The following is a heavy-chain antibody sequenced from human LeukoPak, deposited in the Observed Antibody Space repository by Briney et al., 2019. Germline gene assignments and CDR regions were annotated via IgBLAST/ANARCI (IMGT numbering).Heavy chain of an antibody. CDR3: AREPESIGAFDI. J-gene: IGHJ3*02. Sequence: ASVKVSCQASGYTFTSYGISWVRQAPGQGLEWMGWISAYNGNTNYAQKLQGRVTMTTDTSTSTAYMELRSLRSDDTAVYYCAREPESIGAFDIWGQGTMITVSS. CDR2: ISAYNGNT. V-gene: IGHV1-18*01. CDR1: GYTFTSYG. D-gene: IGHD6-6*01.